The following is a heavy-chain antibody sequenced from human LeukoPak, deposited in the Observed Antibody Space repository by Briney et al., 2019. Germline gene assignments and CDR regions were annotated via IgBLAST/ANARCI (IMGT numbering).Heavy chain of an antibody. Sequence: GGSLRLSCAASGFTFSTYWMHWVRQALGKGRVWVSRINSDGSSRVYADSVKGRFTISRDNAKNTLYLQMNSLRAEDTAVYYCARGRAFDYWGQGTLVTVSS. J-gene: IGHJ4*02. V-gene: IGHV3-74*01. CDR2: INSDGSSR. CDR1: GFTFSTYW. CDR3: ARGRAFDY.